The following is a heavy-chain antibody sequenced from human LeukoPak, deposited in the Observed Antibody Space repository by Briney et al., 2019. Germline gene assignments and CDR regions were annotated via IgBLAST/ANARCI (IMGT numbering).Heavy chain of an antibody. CDR2: IYSGGST. V-gene: IGHV3-66*01. J-gene: IGHJ6*02. CDR3: ARDSRAAPYYYYGMDV. D-gene: IGHD2-2*01. CDR1: GFTVSSSY. Sequence: QTGGSLRLSCAASGFTVSSSYMSWVRQAPGKGLEWVSVIYSGGSTYYADSVKGRFTISRDNSKNTLYLQMNSLRAEDTAVYYCARDSRAAPYYYYGMDVWGQGTTVTVSS.